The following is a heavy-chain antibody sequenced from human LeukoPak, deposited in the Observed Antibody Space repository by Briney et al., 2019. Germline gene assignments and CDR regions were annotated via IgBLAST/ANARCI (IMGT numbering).Heavy chain of an antibody. CDR2: TNPSDGGT. Sequence: ASVKVSCKASGYTFTSYYMHWVRQAPGQGLEWLGITNPSDGGTSYAQKFQGRVTMTRDTSTSTVYMELSSLRSEDTAVYYCARSEVATANGAFDIWGQGTMVTVSS. V-gene: IGHV1-46*01. J-gene: IGHJ3*02. CDR3: ARSEVATANGAFDI. D-gene: IGHD5-18*01. CDR1: GYTFTSYY.